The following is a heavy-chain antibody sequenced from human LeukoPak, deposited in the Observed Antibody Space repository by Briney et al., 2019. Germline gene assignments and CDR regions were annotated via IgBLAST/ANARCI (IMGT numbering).Heavy chain of an antibody. CDR2: IRNDGNKY. Sequence: PGGSLRLSCVVSGFTLSDYGIHWVRQAPGKGLDWVAFIRNDGNKYNYAESVKGRFTISRDNSKNTLYLQMDSLSAEDTAVYYRVKVDTWGQGTLVTVSS. CDR1: GFTLSDYG. V-gene: IGHV3-30*02. D-gene: IGHD5-18*01. CDR3: VKVDT. J-gene: IGHJ4*02.